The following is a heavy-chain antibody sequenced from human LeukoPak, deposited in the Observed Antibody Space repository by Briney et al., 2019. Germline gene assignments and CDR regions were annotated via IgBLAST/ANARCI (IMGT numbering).Heavy chain of an antibody. D-gene: IGHD6-13*01. CDR3: ARGDQIGQQLVPFDY. CDR2: ISAYNGNT. V-gene: IGHV1-18*01. J-gene: IGHJ4*02. CDR1: GYTFTSYG. Sequence: ASVKVSCKASGYTFTSYGISWVRQAPGQGLEWMGWISAYNGNTNYAQKLQGRVTMTTDRSTSTAYMELRSLRSDDTAVYYCARGDQIGQQLVPFDYWGQGTLVTVSS.